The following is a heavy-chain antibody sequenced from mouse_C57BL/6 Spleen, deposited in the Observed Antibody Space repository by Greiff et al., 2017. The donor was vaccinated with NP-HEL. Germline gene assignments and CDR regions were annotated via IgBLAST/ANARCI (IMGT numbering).Heavy chain of an antibody. CDR3: ARGGDDYDALYAMDY. J-gene: IGHJ4*01. V-gene: IGHV3-6*01. CDR1: GYSITSGYY. CDR2: ISYDGSN. D-gene: IGHD2-4*01. Sequence: EVKLMESGPGLVKPSQSLSLTCSVTGYSITSGYYWNWIRQFPGNKLEWMGYISYDGSNNYNPSLKNRISITRVTSKNQFFLKLNSVTTEDTATYYCARGGDDYDALYAMDYWGQGTSVTVSS.